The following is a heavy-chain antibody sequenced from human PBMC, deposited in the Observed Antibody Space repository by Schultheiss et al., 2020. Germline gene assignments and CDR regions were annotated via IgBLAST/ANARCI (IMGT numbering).Heavy chain of an antibody. V-gene: IGHV3-9*01. CDR3: AKYGNYYDSSWYFDL. J-gene: IGHJ2*01. Sequence: GGSLRLSCAASGFTFDDYAMYWVRQAPGKGLEWVSGISWNSGSIGYADSVKGRFTISRDNAKNSLYLQMNSLRTEDTALYYCAKYGNYYDSSWYFDLWGRGTLVTVSS. CDR2: ISWNSGSI. D-gene: IGHD3-22*01. CDR1: GFTFDDYA.